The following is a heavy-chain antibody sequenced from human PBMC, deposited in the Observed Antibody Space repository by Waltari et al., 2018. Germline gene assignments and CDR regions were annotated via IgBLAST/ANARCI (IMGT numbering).Heavy chain of an antibody. V-gene: IGHV4-34*01. Sequence: QVQLQQWGAGLLKPSETLSLTCAVYGGSFSGYYWSWIRQPPGKGLEWIGEINHSGSTNYNPSLKSRVTISVDTSKNQFSLKLSSVTAADTAVYYCARGFRRGYSGYEPYYFDYWGQGTLVTVSS. D-gene: IGHD5-12*01. CDR2: INHSGST. CDR3: ARGFRRGYSGYEPYYFDY. J-gene: IGHJ4*02. CDR1: GGSFSGYY.